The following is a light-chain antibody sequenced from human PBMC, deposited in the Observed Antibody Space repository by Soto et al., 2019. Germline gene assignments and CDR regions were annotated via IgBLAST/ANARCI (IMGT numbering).Light chain of an antibody. Sequence: EIVLTQSPGTLSLSPGERATLSCRASQSVSSSYLAWHQQKPGQAPRLLIYGASSRATGIPERFSGSGSGTDFTLTSTSLEPEDFAVYYCRQYGSSPRSTFDQGPKLKIK. J-gene: IGKJ2*01. CDR2: GAS. V-gene: IGKV3-20*01. CDR1: QSVSSSY. CDR3: RQYGSSPRST.